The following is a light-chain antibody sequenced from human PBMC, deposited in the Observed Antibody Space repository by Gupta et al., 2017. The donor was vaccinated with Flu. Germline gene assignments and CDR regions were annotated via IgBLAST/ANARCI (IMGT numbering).Light chain of an antibody. CDR2: DAS. CDR1: QSISTY. Sequence: ATLSLSPGESATLSCRASQSISTYLAWYQKKPGQAPRLLMYDASHRAAGIPVRFTGSGSGTDFTLTISSLEPEDFAIYYCQQRSSRPRYTFGQGTELEIK. V-gene: IGKV3-11*01. CDR3: QQRSSRPRYT. J-gene: IGKJ2*01.